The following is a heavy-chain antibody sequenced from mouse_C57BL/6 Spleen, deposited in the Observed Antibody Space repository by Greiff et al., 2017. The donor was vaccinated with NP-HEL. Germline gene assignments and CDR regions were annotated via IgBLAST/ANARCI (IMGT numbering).Heavy chain of an antibody. Sequence: VQLQESGPELVKPGASVKISCKASGYAFSSSWMNWVKQRPGKGLEWIGRIYPGDGDTNYNGKFKGKATLTADKSSSTAYMQLSSLTSEDSAVYFCAHYSNYWFAYWGQGTLVTVSA. CDR1: GYAFSSSW. D-gene: IGHD2-5*01. CDR3: AHYSNYWFAY. V-gene: IGHV1-82*01. J-gene: IGHJ3*01. CDR2: IYPGDGDT.